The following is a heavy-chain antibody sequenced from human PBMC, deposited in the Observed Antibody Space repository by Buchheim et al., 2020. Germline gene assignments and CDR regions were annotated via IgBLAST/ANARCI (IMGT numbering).Heavy chain of an antibody. Sequence: QVQLVQSGAEVKKPGSSVKVSCKASGGTFSSYTISWVRQAPGQGLEWMGRIIPILGIANYAQKLQGRVTMTTDTSTSTAYMELRSLRSDDTAVYYCARDLNRYYYYGMDVWGQGTT. CDR2: IIPILGIA. D-gene: IGHD3-9*01. V-gene: IGHV1-69*08. CDR1: GGTFSSYT. CDR3: ARDLNRYYYYGMDV. J-gene: IGHJ6*02.